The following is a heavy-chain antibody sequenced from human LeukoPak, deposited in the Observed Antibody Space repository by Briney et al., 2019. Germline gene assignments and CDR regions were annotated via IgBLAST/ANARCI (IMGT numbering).Heavy chain of an antibody. CDR3: ARRCSGGSCYGKIDY. D-gene: IGHD2-15*01. CDR1: GGSISSSNW. V-gene: IGHV4-4*02. Sequence: SGTLSLTCAVSGGSISSSNWWSWVRQPPGKGLEWIGEIYHSGSTNYNPSLKSRVTISVDKSKNQFSLKLSSVTAADTAVYYCARRCSGGSCYGKIDYWGQGTLDTVSS. CDR2: IYHSGST. J-gene: IGHJ4*02.